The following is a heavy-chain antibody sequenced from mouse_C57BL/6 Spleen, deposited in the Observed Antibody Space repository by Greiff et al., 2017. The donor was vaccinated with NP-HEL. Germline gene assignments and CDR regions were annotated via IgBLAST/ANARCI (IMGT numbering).Heavy chain of an antibody. CDR2: IDPETGGT. V-gene: IGHV1-15*01. J-gene: IGHJ2*01. Sequence: QVQLQQSGAELVRPGASVTLSCKASGYTFTDYEMHWVKQTPVHGLEWIGAIDPETGGTAYNQKFKGKAILTADKSSSTAYMELRSLTSEDSAVYYCTREGEGSFDYWGQGTTLTVSS. CDR3: TREGEGSFDY. CDR1: GYTFTDYE.